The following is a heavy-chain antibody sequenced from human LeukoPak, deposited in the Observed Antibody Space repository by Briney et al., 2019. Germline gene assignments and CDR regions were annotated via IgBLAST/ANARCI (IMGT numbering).Heavy chain of an antibody. CDR3: ARIGGVYYHSSGLDY. CDR2: IYYSGST. CDR1: GGSISSYY. D-gene: IGHD3-22*01. V-gene: IGHV4-59*01. J-gene: IGHJ4*02. Sequence: SETLSLTCTVSGGSISSYYWSWIRKPPGKGLEWIGYIYYSGSTNYNPSLKSRVTISVDTSKNQFSLKLSSVTAADTAVYYCARIGGVYYHSSGLDYWGQGTLVTVSS.